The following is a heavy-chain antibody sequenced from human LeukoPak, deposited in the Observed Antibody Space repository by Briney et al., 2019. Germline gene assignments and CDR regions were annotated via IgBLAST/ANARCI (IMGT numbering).Heavy chain of an antibody. CDR3: ARTPESFGVVISYYFDY. CDR2: IYHSGST. V-gene: IGHV4-4*02. CDR1: GGSISSSNW. J-gene: IGHJ4*02. D-gene: IGHD3-3*01. Sequence: PSETLSLTCAVSGGSISSSNWWSWVRQPPGKGLEWIGEIYHSGSTNYNPSLKSRVTISVDKSKNQFSLKLSSVTAADTAVYYCARTPESFGVVISYYFDYWGQGTLVTVSS.